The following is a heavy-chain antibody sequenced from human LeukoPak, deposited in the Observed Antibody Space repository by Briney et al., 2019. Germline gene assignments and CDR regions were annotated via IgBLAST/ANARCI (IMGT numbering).Heavy chain of an antibody. J-gene: IGHJ6*02. Sequence: ASVKVSCKASGYTFTSYAMHWVRQAPGQRLEWMGWINAGNGNTKYSQKFQGRVTITRDTSASTAYMELSSLRSVDTAVYYCARTIVVVPAAMRAYYYGMDVWGQGTTVTVSS. V-gene: IGHV1-3*01. CDR2: INAGNGNT. CDR1: GYTFTSYA. D-gene: IGHD2-2*01. CDR3: ARTIVVVPAAMRAYYYGMDV.